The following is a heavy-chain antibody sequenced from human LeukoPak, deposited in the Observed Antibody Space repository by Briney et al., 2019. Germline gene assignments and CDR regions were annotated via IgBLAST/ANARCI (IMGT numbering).Heavy chain of an antibody. Sequence: GGSLRLSCAASGFTFSSYSMNWVRQAPGKGLEWVSSISSRSSYIYYADSVKGRFTISRDNAKNSLYLQMNSLRAEDTAVYYCARGTISEYFQHWGQGTLVTVSS. CDR2: ISSRSSYI. CDR1: GFTFSSYS. CDR3: ARGTISEYFQH. V-gene: IGHV3-21*01. J-gene: IGHJ1*01. D-gene: IGHD1-14*01.